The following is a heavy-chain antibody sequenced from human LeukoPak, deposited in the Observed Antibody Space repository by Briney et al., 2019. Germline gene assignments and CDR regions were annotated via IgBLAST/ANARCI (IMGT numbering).Heavy chain of an antibody. CDR3: AVGRDGYKNTGTLDY. CDR1: GDSISSGGYF. Sequence: SETLSLTCTVSGDSISSGGYFWSWIRQPPGKGLEWIGYIYYSGSTNYNPSLKSRVTISVDTSKNQFSLKLSSVTAADTAVYYCAVGRDGYKNTGTLDYWGQGTLVTVSS. V-gene: IGHV4-61*08. J-gene: IGHJ4*02. D-gene: IGHD5-24*01. CDR2: IYYSGST.